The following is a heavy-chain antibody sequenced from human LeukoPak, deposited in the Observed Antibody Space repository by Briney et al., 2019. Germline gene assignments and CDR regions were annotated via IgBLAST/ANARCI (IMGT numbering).Heavy chain of an antibody. J-gene: IGHJ5*02. V-gene: IGHV4-39*07. CDR1: GDSISTSKSY. D-gene: IGHD3-10*01. CDR2: INHSGST. CDR3: ARRPRSGSYYKGFGSWFDP. Sequence: SETLSLTCTVSGDSISTSKSYWGWIRQPPGKGLEWIGEINHSGSTNDNPSLKSRVTISVDTSKNQFSLKLSSVTAADTAVYYCARRPRSGSYYKGFGSWFDPWGQGTLVTVSS.